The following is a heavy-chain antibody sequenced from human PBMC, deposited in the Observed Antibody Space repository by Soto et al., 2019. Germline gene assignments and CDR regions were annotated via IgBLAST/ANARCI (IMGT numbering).Heavy chain of an antibody. D-gene: IGHD3-22*01. V-gene: IGHV1-69*13. CDR3: AREEYYYDSSGYNHGPCDY. CDR1: GGTFSSYA. J-gene: IGHJ4*02. Sequence: SVKVSCKASGGTFSSYAISWVRQAPGQGLEWMGGIIPIFGTANYAQKFQGRVTITADESTSTAYMELSSLRSEDTAVYYCAREEYYYDSSGYNHGPCDYWGQGTLVTVSS. CDR2: IIPIFGTA.